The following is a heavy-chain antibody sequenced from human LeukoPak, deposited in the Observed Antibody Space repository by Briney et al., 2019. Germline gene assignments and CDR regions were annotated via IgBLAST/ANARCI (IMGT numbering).Heavy chain of an antibody. D-gene: IGHD3-9*01. CDR1: GGSISSGDYY. J-gene: IGHJ4*02. CDR2: IYYSGST. V-gene: IGHV4-30-4*01. Sequence: SETLSLTCTVSGGSISSGDYYWSWIRQPPGKGLEWIGYIYYSGSTNYNPSLKSRVTISVDTSKNQFSLKLSSVTAADTAVYYCARGKRGYDILTGYSFDYWGQGTLVTVSS. CDR3: ARGKRGYDILTGYSFDY.